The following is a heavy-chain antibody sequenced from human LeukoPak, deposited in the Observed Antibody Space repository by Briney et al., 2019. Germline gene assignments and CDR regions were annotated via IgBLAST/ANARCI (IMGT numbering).Heavy chain of an antibody. CDR2: ISAYNGNT. Sequence: GASVKVSCKASGYTFTSYGISWVRQAPGQGLEWMGWISAYNGNTNYAQKLQGRVTMTTDTSTSTAYMELRSLRSDDTAVYYCARVFYRRTLYYYYYYMDVWGKGTTVTVSS. V-gene: IGHV1-18*01. D-gene: IGHD1-14*01. J-gene: IGHJ6*03. CDR3: ARVFYRRTLYYYYYYMDV. CDR1: GYTFTSYG.